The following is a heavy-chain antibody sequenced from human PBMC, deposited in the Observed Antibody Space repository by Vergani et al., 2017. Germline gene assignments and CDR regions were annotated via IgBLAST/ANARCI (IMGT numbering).Heavy chain of an antibody. Sequence: QVQLQESGPGLVKPSQTLSLTCTVSGGSFSTGGQSWTWLRQSAGKGLEWIGRIYTSGATKYNPSLRSRAIMSVDASKKQFSLKLTSVTAADTAVYYCGRVADFYGLGSRLLDLWGQGILVTVSS. CDR3: GRVADFYGLGSRLLDL. CDR2: IYTSGAT. J-gene: IGHJ5*02. D-gene: IGHD3-10*01. CDR1: GGSFSTGGQS. V-gene: IGHV4-61*02.